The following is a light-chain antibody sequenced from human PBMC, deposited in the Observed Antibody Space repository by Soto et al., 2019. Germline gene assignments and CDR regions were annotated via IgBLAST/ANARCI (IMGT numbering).Light chain of an antibody. J-gene: IGKJ4*01. CDR1: QSVSSSY. V-gene: IGKV3-20*01. Sequence: EIVLTQSPCTLSFSPWERSTLSCMASQSVSSSYLAWYQQKPGQAPRLLIYRVSSRATGVPDRFSGSGSGTDYTLTISRLEPEDFAVYYCQQYGNLPLTFGGGTKVDI. CDR2: RVS. CDR3: QQYGNLPLT.